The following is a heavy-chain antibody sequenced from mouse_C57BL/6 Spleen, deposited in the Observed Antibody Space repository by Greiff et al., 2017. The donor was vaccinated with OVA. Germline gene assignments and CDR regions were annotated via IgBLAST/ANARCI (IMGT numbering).Heavy chain of an antibody. Sequence: QVQLQQPGAELVMPGASVKLSCKASGYTFTSYWMHWVKQRPGQGLEWIGEIDPSDSYTNYNQKFKGKSTLTVDKSSSTAYMQLSSLTSEDSAVYYCITTVVASSGGYYAMDYWGQGTSVTVSS. V-gene: IGHV1-69*01. CDR1: GYTFTSYW. J-gene: IGHJ4*01. CDR3: ITTVVASSGGYYAMDY. D-gene: IGHD1-1*01. CDR2: IDPSDSYT.